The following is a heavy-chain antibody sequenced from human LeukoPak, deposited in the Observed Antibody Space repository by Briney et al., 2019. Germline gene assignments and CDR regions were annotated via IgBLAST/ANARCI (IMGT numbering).Heavy chain of an antibody. Sequence: ASVKVSCKASGYTFTSYDINWVRQATGQGLEWMGWMNPNSGNTGYARKFQGRVTMTRNTSISTAYMELSSLRSEDTAVYYCARWQRRDTALGFDYWGQGTLVTVSS. V-gene: IGHV1-8*01. J-gene: IGHJ4*02. CDR2: MNPNSGNT. CDR1: GYTFTSYD. D-gene: IGHD5-18*01. CDR3: ARWQRRDTALGFDY.